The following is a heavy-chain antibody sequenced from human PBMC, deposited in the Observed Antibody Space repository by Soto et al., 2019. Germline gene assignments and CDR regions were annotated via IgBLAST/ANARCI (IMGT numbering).Heavy chain of an antibody. CDR2: IIPSLDMA. V-gene: IGHV1-69*08. J-gene: IGHJ4*02. Sequence: QVHLVQSGAEVKKPGSSVKVSCEASADTFNSHTLSWVGQAPGQGLEWMGRIIPSLDMANYAQNFQGRVTITADKSTNTAYMELSSLRSEDTAIYYCARDVSLYGDFDQWGQGALVTVSS. CDR1: ADTFNSHT. CDR3: ARDVSLYGDFDQ. D-gene: IGHD4-17*01.